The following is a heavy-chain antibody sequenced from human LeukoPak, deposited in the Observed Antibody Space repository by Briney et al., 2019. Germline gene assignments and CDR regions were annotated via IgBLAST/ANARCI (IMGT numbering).Heavy chain of an antibody. Sequence: SETLSLTCAVYGGSFSGYYWSWIRQPPGKGLEWIGEINHSGSTNYNPSLKSRVTISVDTSKNQFSLKLSSVTAADTAVYYCARGGPSVGYCSGGSCYNGFDPWGQGTLVTVSS. J-gene: IGHJ5*02. CDR2: INHSGST. D-gene: IGHD2-15*01. CDR3: ARGGPSVGYCSGGSCYNGFDP. V-gene: IGHV4-34*01. CDR1: GGSFSGYY.